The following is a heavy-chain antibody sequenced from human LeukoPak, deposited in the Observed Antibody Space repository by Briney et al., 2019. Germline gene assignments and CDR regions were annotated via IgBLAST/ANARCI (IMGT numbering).Heavy chain of an antibody. CDR1: GFTFSNYE. J-gene: IGHJ4*02. CDR2: ITSSGNTI. V-gene: IGHV3-48*03. D-gene: IGHD5-18*01. CDR3: VKDRYSSAYYFEN. Sequence: PGGSLRLSCAASGFTFSNYEMNWVRQAPGKGLEWVSYITSSGNTIYYADSVKGRFTISRDNAKNSLYLQMNSLRAEDTAVYYCVKDRYSSAYYFENWGQGTLVTVSS.